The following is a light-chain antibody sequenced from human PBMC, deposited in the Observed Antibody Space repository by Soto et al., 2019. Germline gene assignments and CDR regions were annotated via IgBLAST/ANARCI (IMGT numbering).Light chain of an antibody. CDR2: DVS. CDR1: SSDVGGYNY. V-gene: IGLV2-14*03. CDR3: SSYTSSTTEV. Sequence: QSALTQPASVSASPGQSITISCTGSSSDVGGYNYVSWYQQHPGKVPKLIIYDVSYRPSGVSSRFSGSKSGNTASLTISGLQAEDEADYYCSSYTSSTTEVFGGGTQLTVL. J-gene: IGLJ2*01.